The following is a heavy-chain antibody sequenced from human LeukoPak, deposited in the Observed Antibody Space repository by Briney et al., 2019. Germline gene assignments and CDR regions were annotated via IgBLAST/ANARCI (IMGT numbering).Heavy chain of an antibody. D-gene: IGHD6-25*01. CDR1: GNTFAGHN. CDR3: AISIQAAAIPAFDY. V-gene: IGHV1-2*02. Sequence: GASVKVSCKAPGNTFAGHNIHWMRQAPGQGPELMGWINPDRGGTDYARQFQGRVTMTSDTSIRAAYMELSSLVSEDSAVYFCAISIQAAAIPAFDYWGQGTLVTVSS. CDR2: INPDRGGT. J-gene: IGHJ4*02.